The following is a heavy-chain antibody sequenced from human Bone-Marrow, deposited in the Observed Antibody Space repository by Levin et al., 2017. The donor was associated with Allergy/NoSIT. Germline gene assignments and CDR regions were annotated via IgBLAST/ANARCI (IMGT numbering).Heavy chain of an antibody. CDR3: ARGEYCSGGSCYSL. CDR1: GGSFSGYY. Sequence: SETLSLTCAVYGGSFSGYYWSWIRQPPGKGLEWIGEINHSGSTNYNPSLKSRVTISVDTSKNQFSLKLSSVTAADTAVYYCARGEYCSGGSCYSLWGQGTLVTVSS. D-gene: IGHD2-15*01. V-gene: IGHV4-34*01. J-gene: IGHJ4*02. CDR2: INHSGST.